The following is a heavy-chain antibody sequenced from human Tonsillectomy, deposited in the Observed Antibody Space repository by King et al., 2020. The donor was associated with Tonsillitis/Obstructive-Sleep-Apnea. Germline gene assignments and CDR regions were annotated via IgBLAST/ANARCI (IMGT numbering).Heavy chain of an antibody. V-gene: IGHV4-34*01. D-gene: IGHD3-9*01. CDR3: ARGDLLTGYYASTDFDY. CDR2: INHSGSS. Sequence: VQLQRWGAGLLKPSETLSLTCAVYGGSFSAYYWSWIRQPPGKGLEWIGEINHSGSSKYNPSLKSRVIMSLDTSKNQFSLKLSSVTAADTAVYYCARGDLLTGYYASTDFDYWGQGTLVTVSS. CDR1: GGSFSAYY. J-gene: IGHJ4*02.